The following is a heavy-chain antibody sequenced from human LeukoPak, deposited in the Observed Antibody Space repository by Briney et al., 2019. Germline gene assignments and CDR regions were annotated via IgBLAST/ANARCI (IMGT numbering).Heavy chain of an antibody. J-gene: IGHJ2*01. V-gene: IGHV4-34*01. CDR1: GGSLSGYY. D-gene: IGHD4-23*01. Sequence: SETLSLTCAVYGGSLSGYYWSWFRQPPGKGLEWIGEMHYTGATNYSPSLKSRVTISAGTSKNQFSLKVNSVTAAETAVYYCARGVTLYYYFDLWGRGTLVTVSS. CDR2: MHYTGAT. CDR3: ARGVTLYYYFDL.